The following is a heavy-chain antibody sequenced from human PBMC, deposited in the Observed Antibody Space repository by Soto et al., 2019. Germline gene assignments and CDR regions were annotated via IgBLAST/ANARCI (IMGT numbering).Heavy chain of an antibody. Sequence: SETLSLTCTVSGGSISSYYWSWIRQPPGKGLEWIGYIYYSGSTNYNPSLKSRVTISVDTSKNQFSLKLNSVTAADTAVYYCARTSGGEVRGGFDYWGQGTLVTVSS. CDR2: IYYSGST. V-gene: IGHV4-59*08. J-gene: IGHJ4*02. CDR1: GGSISSYY. D-gene: IGHD1-26*01. CDR3: ARTSGGEVRGGFDY.